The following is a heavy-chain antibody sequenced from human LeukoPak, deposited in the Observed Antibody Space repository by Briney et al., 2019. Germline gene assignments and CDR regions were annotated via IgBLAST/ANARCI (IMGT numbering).Heavy chain of an antibody. CDR2: INPNSGGT. V-gene: IGHV1-2*02. D-gene: IGHD3-10*01. CDR3: ASGYGSGSYTAPLVDY. CDR1: GYTLTGYY. Sequence: GASVKVSCKASGYTLTGYYMHWVRQAPAQGREWMGWINPNSGGTNYAQKFQGRVTMTRDTYISTAYMELSRLRSDDTAVYYCASGYGSGSYTAPLVDYWGQGTLVTVSS. J-gene: IGHJ4*02.